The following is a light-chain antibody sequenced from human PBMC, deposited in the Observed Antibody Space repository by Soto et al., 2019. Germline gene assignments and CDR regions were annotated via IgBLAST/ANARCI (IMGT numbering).Light chain of an antibody. Sequence: EIVLTQSPGTLSLSPGERSTLSCRASQSVINNYLAWYQQKPGQAPRLLIYGASNRATDIPDRFSGRGSGTDFTLTISRLEPEDFAVYYCQQYGSSPPSSTFGQGTRLEIK. J-gene: IGKJ5*01. CDR2: GAS. CDR1: QSVINNY. V-gene: IGKV3-20*01. CDR3: QQYGSSPPSST.